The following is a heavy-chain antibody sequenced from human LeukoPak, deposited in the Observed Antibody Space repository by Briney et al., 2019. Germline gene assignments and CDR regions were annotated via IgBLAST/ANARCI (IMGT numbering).Heavy chain of an antibody. J-gene: IGHJ4*02. Sequence: SETLSLTCTVSGYSISSGYYCGWIRQPPGKGLEWIGSVYHSGSTYYNPSLKSRVTISTDKSKNQFSLKLTSVTAADTAVYYCGSQREWSLTEYHFDYWGQGTLVTVSS. V-gene: IGHV4-38-2*02. CDR1: GYSISSGYY. CDR2: VYHSGST. D-gene: IGHD3-3*01. CDR3: GSQREWSLTEYHFDY.